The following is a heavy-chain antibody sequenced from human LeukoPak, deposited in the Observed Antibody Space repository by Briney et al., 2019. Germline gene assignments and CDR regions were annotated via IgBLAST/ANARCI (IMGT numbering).Heavy chain of an antibody. CDR3: TTTRPYGTTWAGAFED. D-gene: IGHD6-19*01. CDR1: GFIFSSHG. J-gene: IGHJ4*02. CDR2: VTYRSAT. Sequence: GGSLRLSCVASGFIFSSHGMSWVRQAPGKGLEWVSTVTYRSATHYTDSVKGRFITSRDSSKNTLFLQMNSLRAEDTALYYCTTTRPYGTTWAGAFEDWGQGTPATVSS. V-gene: IGHV3-23*01.